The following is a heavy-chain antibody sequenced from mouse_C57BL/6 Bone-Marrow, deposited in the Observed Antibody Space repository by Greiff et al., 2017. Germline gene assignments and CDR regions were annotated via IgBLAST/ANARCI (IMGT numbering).Heavy chain of an antibody. D-gene: IGHD1-1*01. V-gene: IGHV1-85*01. CDR1: GYTFTSYW. J-gene: IGHJ1*03. CDR2: IYPRDGST. CDR3: ARSGDYGPRESSWYFDV. Sequence: VQLQQPGTELVKPGASVKLSCKASGYTFTSYWMHWVKQRPGQGLEWIGWIYPRDGSTKYNEKFKGKATLTVDTSSSTAYMELHSLTSEDSAVYFCARSGDYGPRESSWYFDVWGTGTTVTVSS.